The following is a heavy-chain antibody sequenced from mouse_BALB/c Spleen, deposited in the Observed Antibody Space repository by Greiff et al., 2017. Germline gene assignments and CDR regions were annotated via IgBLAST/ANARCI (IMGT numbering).Heavy chain of an antibody. V-gene: IGHV1S81*02. CDR1: GYTFTSYY. J-gene: IGHJ1*01. Sequence: VQLQQPGAELVKPGASVKLSCKASGYTFTSYYMYWVKQRPGQGLEWIGGINPSNGGTNCNEKFKSKATLTVDKSSSTAYMQLSSLTSEDSAVYYCTRDYGSSPYWYFDVWGAGTTVTVSS. CDR2: INPSNGGT. D-gene: IGHD1-1*01. CDR3: TRDYGSSPYWYFDV.